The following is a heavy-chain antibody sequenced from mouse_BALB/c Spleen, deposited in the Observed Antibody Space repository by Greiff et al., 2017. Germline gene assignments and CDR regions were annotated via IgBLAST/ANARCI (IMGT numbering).Heavy chain of an antibody. D-gene: IGHD1-2*01. CDR1: GFTFSSYG. CDR3: ARQELLRLRAMDY. V-gene: IGHV5-6*02. Sequence: DVKLVESGGDLVKPGGSLKLSCAASGFTFSSYGMSWVRQTPDKRLEWVATISSGGSYTYYPDSVKGRFTISRDNAKNTLYLQMSSLKSEDTAMYYCARQELLRLRAMDYWGQGTSVTVSS. J-gene: IGHJ4*01. CDR2: ISSGGSYT.